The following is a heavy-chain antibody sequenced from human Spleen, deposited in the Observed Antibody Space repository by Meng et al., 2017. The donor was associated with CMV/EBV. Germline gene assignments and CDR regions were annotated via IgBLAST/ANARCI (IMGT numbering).Heavy chain of an antibody. J-gene: IGHJ6*02. CDR2: IKEDGSEK. CDR3: AKAGPTILSSLDV. V-gene: IGHV3-7*03. D-gene: IGHD3-3*01. CDR1: GFIISNFFS. Sequence: GESLKISCEGSGFIISNFFSMTWVRQAPGKGLEWVANIKEDGSEKEFVVSMKGRFTISRDNSKTTLYLQMNSLRADDTAVYYCAKAGPTILSSLDVWGQGTTVTVSS.